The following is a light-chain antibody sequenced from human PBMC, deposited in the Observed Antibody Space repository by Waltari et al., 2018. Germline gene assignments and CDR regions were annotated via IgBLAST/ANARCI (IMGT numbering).Light chain of an antibody. V-gene: IGKV1-5*03. CDR2: KAV. CDR1: QNINSW. J-gene: IGKJ1*01. Sequence: DIQMTQSPSTLSASVGDRVTITCRASQNINSWLAWYQQNPGKAPKFLIYKAVRLESGVQARFSGSGSGTEFNLTISSLQPEDFGTYYCQQYNTYPLTFGQGTKVEIK. CDR3: QQYNTYPLT.